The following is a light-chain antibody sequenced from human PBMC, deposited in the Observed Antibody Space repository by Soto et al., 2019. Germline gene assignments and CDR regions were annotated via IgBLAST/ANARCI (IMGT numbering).Light chain of an antibody. CDR2: DAS. Sequence: DIQMTQSPSTLSASVGDRVTITCRASQSISSWLAWYQQKPGKAPKLLIYDASSLESGVPSRVSGSGSGTEFTLTISSLQPDDFAPYYCQQYNSYPWTFGQGTKVEIK. CDR3: QQYNSYPWT. V-gene: IGKV1-5*01. CDR1: QSISSW. J-gene: IGKJ1*01.